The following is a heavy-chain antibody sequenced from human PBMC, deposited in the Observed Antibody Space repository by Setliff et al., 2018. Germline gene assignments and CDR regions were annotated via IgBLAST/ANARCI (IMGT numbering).Heavy chain of an antibody. D-gene: IGHD5-18*01. CDR1: GFSLSSYW. J-gene: IGHJ4*02. CDR2: IKQDGSEK. Sequence: HPGGSLRLSCAASGFSLSSYWMSWVRQAPGKGLEWVANIKQDGSEKYYVDSVKGRLTISRDNARNSLYLQMNSLRAEDTAVYFCGRWLQWVDYWGQGALVTVSS. V-gene: IGHV3-7*01. CDR3: GRWLQWVDY.